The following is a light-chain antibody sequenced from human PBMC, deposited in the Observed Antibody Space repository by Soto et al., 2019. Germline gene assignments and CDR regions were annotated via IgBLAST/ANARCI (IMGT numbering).Light chain of an antibody. CDR3: AAWDDSLNGWV. CDR1: SSNIGRNT. V-gene: IGLV1-44*01. CDR2: SNN. Sequence: QSVLTQPPSASGTPGQRVTIPCSGSSSNIGRNTVNWYQQLPGTAPKLLIYSNNQRPSGVPDRFSGSRSGTSASLAISGLQSEAEADYYCAAWDDSLNGWVFGGGTKLTVL. J-gene: IGLJ3*02.